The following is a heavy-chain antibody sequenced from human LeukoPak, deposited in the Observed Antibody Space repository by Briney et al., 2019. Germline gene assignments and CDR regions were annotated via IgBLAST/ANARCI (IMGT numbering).Heavy chain of an antibody. Sequence: PSETLSLTCTVSGGSVSNYYWSWIRQPPGKGLEWIGYIFYSGSTNYNPSLKSRVTISVDTSKNQFSLKLNSVTAADTAIYYCARGGYYGSGNDFRFDPWGQGTLVTVSS. CDR2: IFYSGST. J-gene: IGHJ5*02. CDR3: ARGGYYGSGNDFRFDP. D-gene: IGHD3-10*01. CDR1: GGSVSNYY. V-gene: IGHV4-59*02.